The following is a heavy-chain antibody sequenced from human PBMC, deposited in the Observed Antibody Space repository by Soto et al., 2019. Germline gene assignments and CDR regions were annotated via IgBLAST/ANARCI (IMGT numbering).Heavy chain of an antibody. J-gene: IGHJ4*02. CDR3: ARTVSPAHFYDADADYER. Sequence: KSSETLSLTCTVSGDSISNDNYYWSWIRQPPGKGLEWIGHIYHSGSTYQNPSLKSRLTISITPSKKQFSLNLISVTAADTAVYYCARTVSPAHFYDADADYERWGRGTLVTVSS. V-gene: IGHV4-30-4*01. CDR2: IYHSGST. CDR1: GDSISNDNYY. D-gene: IGHD3-22*01.